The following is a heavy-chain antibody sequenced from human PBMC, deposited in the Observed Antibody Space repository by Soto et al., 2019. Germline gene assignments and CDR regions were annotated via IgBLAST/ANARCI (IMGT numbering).Heavy chain of an antibody. V-gene: IGHV4-61*01. CDR3: ARERGDSHWIDP. J-gene: IGHJ5*02. CDR1: CGSVSSESYY. D-gene: IGHD2-21*01. CDR2: VENSGST. Sequence: SETLSLTCSVSCGSVSSESYYWSWIRQTPGKGLEWIGNVENSGSTKYNPSLKSRVTISVDTSKNQFSLKLSSVTGADTAVYYCARERGDSHWIDPWGQGTLVTVSS.